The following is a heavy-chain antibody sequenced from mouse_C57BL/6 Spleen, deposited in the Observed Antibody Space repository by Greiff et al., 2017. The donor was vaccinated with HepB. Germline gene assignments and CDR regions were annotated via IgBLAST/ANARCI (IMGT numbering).Heavy chain of an antibody. Sequence: QVQLQQPGAELVRPGSSVKLSCKASGYTFTSYWMDWVKQRPGQGLEWIGNIYPSDSETHYNQKFKDKATLTVDKSSSTAYMQLSSLTSEDSAVYYCASGAYYYGSVPFWYFDVWGTGTTVTVSS. D-gene: IGHD1-1*01. CDR2: IYPSDSET. CDR1: GYTFTSYW. J-gene: IGHJ1*03. CDR3: ASGAYYYGSVPFWYFDV. V-gene: IGHV1-61*01.